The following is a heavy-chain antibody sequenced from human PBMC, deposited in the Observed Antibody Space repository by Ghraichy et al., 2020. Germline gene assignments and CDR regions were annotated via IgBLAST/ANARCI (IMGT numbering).Heavy chain of an antibody. V-gene: IGHV4-4*02. Sequence: SETLSLTYTVSGGSISSNNWWSWVRQPPGKGLEWLGEIYHSGSTNYNPSLERRVTISIDTSKSQVSLRLSSVTAADTAVFYCAREKGAGTYKGFDYWGRGTLVTVSS. J-gene: IGHJ4*02. CDR3: AREKGAGTYKGFDY. CDR1: GGSISSNNW. D-gene: IGHD1-26*01. CDR2: IYHSGST.